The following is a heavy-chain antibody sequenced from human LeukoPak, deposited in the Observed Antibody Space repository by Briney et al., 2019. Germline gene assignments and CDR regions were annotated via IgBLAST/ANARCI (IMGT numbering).Heavy chain of an antibody. Sequence: ASVKVSCKASGYTFTGYYMHWVRQAPGQGLEWMGWISAYNGNTNYAQKPQGRVTMTTDTSTSTAYMELRSLRSDDTAVYYCARLIVGAVFDYWGQGTLVTVSS. CDR2: ISAYNGNT. CDR1: GYTFTGYY. V-gene: IGHV1-18*04. D-gene: IGHD1-26*01. J-gene: IGHJ4*02. CDR3: ARLIVGAVFDY.